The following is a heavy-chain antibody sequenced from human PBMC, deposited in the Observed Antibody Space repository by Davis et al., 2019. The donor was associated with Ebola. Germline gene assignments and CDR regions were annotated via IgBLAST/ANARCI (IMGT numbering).Heavy chain of an antibody. J-gene: IGHJ4*02. CDR2: ISYDGSNK. Sequence: GESLKISCAASGFTFSSYGMHWVRQAPGKGLEWVAVISYDGSNKYYADSVKGRFTISRDNAKNTLYLQMNSLRAEDTAVYYCARSRRDGAPYYWGQGTLVTVSS. CDR1: GFTFSSYG. CDR3: ARSRRDGAPYY. V-gene: IGHV3-30*03. D-gene: IGHD5-24*01.